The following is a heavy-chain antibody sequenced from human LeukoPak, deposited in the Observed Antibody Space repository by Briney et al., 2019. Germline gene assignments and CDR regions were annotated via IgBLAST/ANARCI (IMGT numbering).Heavy chain of an antibody. Sequence: SETLSLTCTVSGYSISSGYYWGWIRQPPGKGLEGIGSIYHSGSTYYNPSLKSRVTISVDTSKNQFSLKLSSVTAADTAVYYCVRYYGSGRRWFDPWGQGTLVTVSS. CDR3: VRYYGSGRRWFDP. D-gene: IGHD3-10*01. V-gene: IGHV4-38-2*02. J-gene: IGHJ5*02. CDR2: IYHSGST. CDR1: GYSISSGYY.